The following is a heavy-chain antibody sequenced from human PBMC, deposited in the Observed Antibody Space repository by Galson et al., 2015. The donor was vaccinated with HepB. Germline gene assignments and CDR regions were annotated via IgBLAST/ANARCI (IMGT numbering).Heavy chain of an antibody. D-gene: IGHD3-16*01. Sequence: SLRLSCAASGFTFSSYAMHWVRQAPGKGLEWVAVIWYDGSETYFADSVKGRFTSSRDNSKNTLYLQMNNLRVEDTAVYYCARDWGWPRGAFDIWGQGTMVPVSS. J-gene: IGHJ3*02. CDR2: IWYDGSET. CDR3: ARDWGWPRGAFDI. V-gene: IGHV3-33*08. CDR1: GFTFSSYA.